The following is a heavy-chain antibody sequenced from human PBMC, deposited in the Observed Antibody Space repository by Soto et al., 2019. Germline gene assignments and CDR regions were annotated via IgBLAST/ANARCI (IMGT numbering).Heavy chain of an antibody. CDR1: GGSISSYY. J-gene: IGHJ5*02. Sequence: SETLSLTCTVSGGSISSYYWSWIRQPPGKGLEWIGYIYYSGSTNYNPSLKSRVTISVDTSKNQFSLKLSSVTAADTAVYYCARQYCSGGSCYSPRVYWFDPWGQGTLVTVSS. CDR2: IYYSGST. D-gene: IGHD2-15*01. CDR3: ARQYCSGGSCYSPRVYWFDP. V-gene: IGHV4-59*08.